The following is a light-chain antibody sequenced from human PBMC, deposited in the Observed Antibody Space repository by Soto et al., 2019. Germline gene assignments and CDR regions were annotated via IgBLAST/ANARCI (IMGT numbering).Light chain of an antibody. CDR3: QQRGSWPPSIT. V-gene: IGKV3-11*01. J-gene: IGKJ5*01. CDR2: DAS. Sequence: ETVLTQSPATLSLSPGQRATFSCRASQSVGSYLAWYQQKPGQAPRLLIYDASNRATGIPARFSGSGSGTDFTLTISSLEPEDFAVYYCQQRGSWPPSITFGQGTRLENK. CDR1: QSVGSY.